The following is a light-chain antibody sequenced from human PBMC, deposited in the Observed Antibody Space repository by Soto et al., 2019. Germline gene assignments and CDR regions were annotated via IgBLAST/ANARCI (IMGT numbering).Light chain of an antibody. CDR1: QGISNS. CDR3: QQYNSYPRT. V-gene: IGKV1-17*03. Sequence: DIQMTQSPSAMSASVGDSVTITCRASQGISNSLAWFQQKPGKVPQRLIYGASSLQSGVPSRFSGSGSGTEFSLTISSLQPEDFATYYCQQYNSYPRTFGQGTKLEIK. J-gene: IGKJ2*02. CDR2: GAS.